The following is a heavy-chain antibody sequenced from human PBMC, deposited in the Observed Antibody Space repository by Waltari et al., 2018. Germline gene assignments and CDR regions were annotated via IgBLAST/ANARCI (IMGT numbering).Heavy chain of an antibody. J-gene: IGHJ5*02. CDR3: SDSSGP. V-gene: IGHV1-8*01. CDR1: GYSFPRYD. Sequence: VQLVQSGAEVKKPGASVKLPCEACGYSFPRYDVNWVRQATGQGLEWMGWINPHSGEVGYTQRFQGRITMTRNTSINTVYMELSSLTADDTATYYCSDSSGPWGQGTLVTVSS. D-gene: IGHD3-22*01. CDR2: INPHSGEV.